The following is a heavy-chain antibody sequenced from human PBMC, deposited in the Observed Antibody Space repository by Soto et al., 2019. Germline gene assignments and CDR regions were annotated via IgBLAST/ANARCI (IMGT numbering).Heavy chain of an antibody. CDR1: GLTFNIYA. D-gene: IGHD6-19*01. CDR2: ISGPGGST. V-gene: IGHV3-23*01. Sequence: GGSLRLSCAASGLTFNIYAMNWVRQAPGKGLEWVSAISGPGGSTYYADSVKGRFIISRDNSRNTLFLQMSSLRAEDTAVYFCAKAVVAGMDYYYGMDVWGHGTTVTVSS. CDR3: AKAVVAGMDYYYGMDV. J-gene: IGHJ6*02.